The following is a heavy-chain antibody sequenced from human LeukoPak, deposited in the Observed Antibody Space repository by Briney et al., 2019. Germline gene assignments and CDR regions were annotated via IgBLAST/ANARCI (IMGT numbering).Heavy chain of an antibody. CDR2: INHSGST. J-gene: IGHJ4*02. CDR1: GGSFSGYY. Sequence: SETLSLTCAVYGGSFSGYYWSWIRQPPGKGLEWIGEINHSGSTNYNPALKSRVTISVDTSKNQFSLKLSSVTAADTAVYYCARGGGLLRYWGQGTLVTVSS. CDR3: ARGGGLLRY. V-gene: IGHV4-34*01. D-gene: IGHD2-21*01.